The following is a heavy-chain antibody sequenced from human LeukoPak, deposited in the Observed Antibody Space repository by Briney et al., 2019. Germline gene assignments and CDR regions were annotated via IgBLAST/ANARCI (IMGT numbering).Heavy chain of an antibody. Sequence: GASVKVSCKASGYTFTRYYMHWVRQAPGQGLEWMGWINPNSGGTNYAQKFQGRVTMTRDTSISTAYMELSRLRSDDTAVYYCARLRQYQLLYGWFDPWGQGTLVTVSS. V-gene: IGHV1-2*02. CDR1: GYTFTRYY. CDR3: ARLRQYQLLYGWFDP. D-gene: IGHD2-2*02. CDR2: INPNSGGT. J-gene: IGHJ5*02.